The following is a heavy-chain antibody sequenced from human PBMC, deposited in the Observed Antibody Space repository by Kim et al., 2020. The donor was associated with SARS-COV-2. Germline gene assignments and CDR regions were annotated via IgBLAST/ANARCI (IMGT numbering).Heavy chain of an antibody. CDR3: ARDQGVFYV. J-gene: IGHJ6*02. V-gene: IGHV3-7*03. Sequence: GGSLRLSCAVSGITFSGYGMHWVRQAPGKGLEWVANIWYDGNEKKYVDSVKGRFTISRDDAKNSLHLQMNSLRVEDTAVYYCARDQGVFYVWGQVTTVTV. CDR1: GITFSGYG. D-gene: IGHD2-8*01. CDR2: IWYDGNEK.